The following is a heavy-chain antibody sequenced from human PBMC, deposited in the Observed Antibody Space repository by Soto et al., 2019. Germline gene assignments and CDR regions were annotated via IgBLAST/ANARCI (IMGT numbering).Heavy chain of an antibody. V-gene: IGHV3-21*01. Sequence: EVQLVESGGGLVRPGGSLRLSCAASGFTFNTYTMNWVRQAPGKGLEWVSSISSNSGSIHYSDSVKGRFTISRDNAQSSVFLQMNSLRAEDTAVYYCARGTHGDYDYWGQGTLVTVSS. J-gene: IGHJ4*02. CDR1: GFTFNTYT. CDR3: ARGTHGDYDY. CDR2: ISSNSGSI. D-gene: IGHD4-17*01.